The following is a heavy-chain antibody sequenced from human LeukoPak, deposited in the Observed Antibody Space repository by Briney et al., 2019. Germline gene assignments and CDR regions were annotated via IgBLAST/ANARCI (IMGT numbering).Heavy chain of an antibody. V-gene: IGHV3-30*19. J-gene: IGHJ4*02. CDR2: ISYDGSNK. CDR1: GFTFSPYG. D-gene: IGHD1-26*01. CDR3: ARDLLRGSYNY. Sequence: GGSLRLSCAASGFTFSPYGMHWVRQAPGKGLEWVAVISYDGSNKYYADSVKGRFTISRDNSKNTLYLQMNSLRAEDTAVYYCARDLLRGSYNYWGQGTLVTVSS.